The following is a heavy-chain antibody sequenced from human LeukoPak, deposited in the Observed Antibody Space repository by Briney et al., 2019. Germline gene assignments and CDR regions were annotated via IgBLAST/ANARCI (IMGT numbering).Heavy chain of an antibody. CDR3: ERPLASSGGGY. Sequence: SETLSLTCTVSGGSISSSSYYWGWIRQPPWKGLEWIGSIYYSGSTYYNPSLKSRVTISVDTSKNQFSLKLSSVTAADTAVYYCERPLASSGGGYWGQGTLVTVSS. V-gene: IGHV4-39*01. J-gene: IGHJ4*02. CDR2: IYYSGST. D-gene: IGHD3-22*01. CDR1: GGSISSSSYY.